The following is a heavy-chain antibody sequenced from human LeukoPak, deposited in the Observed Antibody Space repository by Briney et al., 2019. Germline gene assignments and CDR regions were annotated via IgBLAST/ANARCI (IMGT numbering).Heavy chain of an antibody. CDR3: ARTRGITMVRGPLAY. CDR2: INPNSGGR. D-gene: IGHD3-10*01. J-gene: IGHJ4*02. CDR1: GYTFTGYY. Sequence: ASVTVSCKASGYTFTGYYMHWVRQAPGQGLEGMGWINPNSGGRNYAQKFQGRVTMTRDTSISTDYVELSRLRSDDTAVYYCARTRGITMVRGPLAYWGQGTLVTVSS. V-gene: IGHV1-2*02.